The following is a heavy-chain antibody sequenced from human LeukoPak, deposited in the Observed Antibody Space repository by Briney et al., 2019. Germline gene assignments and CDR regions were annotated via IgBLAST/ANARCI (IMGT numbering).Heavy chain of an antibody. CDR3: ARAGGSGSARSHYYYGMDV. CDR2: ISSSGSTI. CDR1: GFTFSDYY. J-gene: IGHJ6*02. D-gene: IGHD3-10*01. Sequence: PGGSLILSCAASGFTFSDYYMSWIRHAPRTGLEWVSYISSSGSTIYYADSVKGRFTISRYNAKNSLYLQMNSLRAEDTAVYYCARAGGSGSARSHYYYGMDVWGQGTTVTVSS. V-gene: IGHV3-11*01.